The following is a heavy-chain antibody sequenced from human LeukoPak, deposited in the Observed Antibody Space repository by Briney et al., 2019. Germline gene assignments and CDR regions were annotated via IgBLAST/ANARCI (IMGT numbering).Heavy chain of an antibody. CDR1: GFTFSSYE. CDR3: ARAPYYYDSSGYFQH. CDR2: ISNSGSTT. J-gene: IGHJ1*01. V-gene: IGHV3-48*03. Sequence: GGSLRLSCAASGFTFSSYEMKWARQAPGKGLEGVSYISNSGSTTHYADSVKGRFTISRDNPKNSLYLQMNSLRAEDTAVYYCARAPYYYDSSGYFQHWGQGTLVTVSS. D-gene: IGHD3-22*01.